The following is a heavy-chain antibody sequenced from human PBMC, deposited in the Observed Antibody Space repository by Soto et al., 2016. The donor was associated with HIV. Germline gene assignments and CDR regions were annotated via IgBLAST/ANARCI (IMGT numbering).Heavy chain of an antibody. D-gene: IGHD3-22*01. CDR3: ITNLPRRIIMTVEVTTTSLNNFQH. CDR2: IKSKTDDGTT. V-gene: IGHV3-15*01. J-gene: IGHJ1*01. Sequence: EVQLVESGGGLVKPGGSLRLSCAASGFTFSNAWMSWVRQAPGKGLEWIGRIKSKTDDGTTDYAGPVKGRFILSRDDSKNTLYLEMNSLKAEDTAVYHCITNLPRRIIMTVEVTTTSLNNFQHWGRGRPSVTVSS. CDR1: GFTFSNAW.